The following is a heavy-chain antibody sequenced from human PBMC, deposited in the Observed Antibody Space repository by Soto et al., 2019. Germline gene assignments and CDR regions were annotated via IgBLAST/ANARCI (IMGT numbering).Heavy chain of an antibody. CDR2: MNPNSGNT. CDR3: AREKVGANDS. D-gene: IGHD1-26*01. Sequence: QVQLVQSGAEVKKPGASVKVSCKASGYTFTSYDINWVRQATGQGLERMGWMNPNSGNTGYAQKFQGRVTITRNTPISTGYMELNSPRSEDTAMYYCAREKVGANDSWGQGTLVTVSS. V-gene: IGHV1-8*01. CDR1: GYTFTSYD. J-gene: IGHJ4*02.